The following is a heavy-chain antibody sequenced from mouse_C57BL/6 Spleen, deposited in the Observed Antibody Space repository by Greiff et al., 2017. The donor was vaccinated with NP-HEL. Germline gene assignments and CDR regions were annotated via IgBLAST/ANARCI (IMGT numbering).Heavy chain of an antibody. CDR2: IYPGDGDT. J-gene: IGHJ4*01. Sequence: VQLQESGAELVKPGASVKISCKASGYAFTSYWMNWVKQRPGKGLEWIGQIYPGDGDTNYNGKFKGKATLTVDKSSSTAYMQLNSLTSEDSAVYYCARDLLVRYGAMDYWGQGTSVTVSS. CDR1: GYAFTSYW. CDR3: ARDLLVRYGAMDY. D-gene: IGHD1-1*01. V-gene: IGHV1-80*01.